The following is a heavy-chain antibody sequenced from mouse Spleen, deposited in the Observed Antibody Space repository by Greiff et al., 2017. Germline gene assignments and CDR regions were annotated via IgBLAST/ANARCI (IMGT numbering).Heavy chain of an antibody. V-gene: IGHV5-6-3*01. CDR2: INSNGGST. CDR1: GFTFSSYG. CDR3: ARTPNWDYFDY. D-gene: IGHD4-1*01. Sequence: EVKVVESGGGLVQPGGSLKLSCAASGFTFSSYGMSWVRQTPDKRLELVATINSNGGSTYYPDSVKGRFTISRDNAKNTLYLQMSSLKSEDTAMYYCARTPNWDYFDYWGQGTTLTVSS. J-gene: IGHJ2*01.